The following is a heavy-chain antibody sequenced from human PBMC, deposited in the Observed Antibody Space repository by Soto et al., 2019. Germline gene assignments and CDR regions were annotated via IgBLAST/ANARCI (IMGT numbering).Heavy chain of an antibody. Sequence: ASVKVSCKASGGTFSSYTISWVRQAPGQGLEWMGRIIPILGIANYAQKFQGRVTITADKSTSTAYMELSSLRSEDTAVYYCASNRVDTAMAEDDYMDVWGKGTTVTVSS. CDR1: GGTFSSYT. D-gene: IGHD5-18*01. CDR2: IIPILGIA. V-gene: IGHV1-69*02. CDR3: ASNRVDTAMAEDDYMDV. J-gene: IGHJ6*03.